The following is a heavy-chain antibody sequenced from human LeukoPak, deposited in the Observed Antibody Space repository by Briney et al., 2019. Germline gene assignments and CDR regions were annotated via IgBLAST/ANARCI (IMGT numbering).Heavy chain of an antibody. V-gene: IGHV1-46*01. CDR2: ITPSGGST. J-gene: IGHJ4*02. CDR1: GYTFTSYY. D-gene: IGHD5-12*01. CDR3: ARAGVGGYDIFDY. Sequence: ASVKVSCKASGYTFTSYYIHWVRQAPGQGLEWMGIITPSGGSTSYAQKFQGRVTMTRDTSISTAYMELSRLRSDDTAVYYCARAGVGGYDIFDYWGQGTLVTVSS.